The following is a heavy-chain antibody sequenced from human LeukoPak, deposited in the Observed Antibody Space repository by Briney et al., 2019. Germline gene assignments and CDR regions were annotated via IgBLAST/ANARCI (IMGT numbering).Heavy chain of an antibody. D-gene: IGHD3-3*01. J-gene: IGHJ4*02. CDR1: GGSFSGYY. Sequence: SETLSLTCAVYGGSFSGYYWSWIRQPPGKGLEWIGEINHSGSTNYNPSLKSRVTISVDTSKNQFSLKLSSVTAADTAVYYCASGGYVPRFLDYGGQETRVTASS. CDR3: ASGGYVPRFLDY. CDR2: INHSGST. V-gene: IGHV4-34*01.